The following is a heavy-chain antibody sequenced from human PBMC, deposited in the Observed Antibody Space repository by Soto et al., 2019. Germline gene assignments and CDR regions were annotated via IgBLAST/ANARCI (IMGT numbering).Heavy chain of an antibody. V-gene: IGHV3-23*01. CDR1: GFSFGTFV. J-gene: IGHJ4*02. D-gene: IGHD6-19*01. CDR2: ITDSGYTA. CDR3: AKNGQWLATPPEA. Sequence: EMQLLESGGASVQPGGSLRLSCAASGFSFGTFVMTWFRQAPGGGLEWVASITDSGYTASYAETVEGRFTVSRDNSKNKLLLQMNDLRAEDTATYYCAKNGQWLATPPEAWGQGTLVTVSS.